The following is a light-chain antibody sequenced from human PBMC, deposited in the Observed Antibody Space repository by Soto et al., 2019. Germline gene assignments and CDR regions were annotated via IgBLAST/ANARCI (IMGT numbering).Light chain of an antibody. CDR3: QQRIYWRIT. Sequence: DTLLTQSPPTLSPSTGERSTISCGASQGVSTSLAWYQLKPGQAPRLLIYDASTWASGVPSRFSATVSGTEFSLTISSLEPEDFAAYYCQQRIYWRITFGQGTRLETK. CDR1: QGVSTS. J-gene: IGKJ5*01. V-gene: IGKV3-11*01. CDR2: DAS.